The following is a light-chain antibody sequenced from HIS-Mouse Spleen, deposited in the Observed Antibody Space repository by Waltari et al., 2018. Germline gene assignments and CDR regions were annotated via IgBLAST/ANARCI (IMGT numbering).Light chain of an antibody. J-gene: IGLJ2*01. CDR3: SALDSSLSAVV. Sequence: QAGLTQPPSVSKGLRQTATLTCTGNSNIVGNQGAAWLQQHQGHPPKLLSYRNNNRPSGISGRFSASRSGNTASLTITGLQPEDEADYYCSALDSSLSAVVFGGGTKLTVL. V-gene: IGLV10-54*02. CDR1: SNIVGNQG. CDR2: RNN.